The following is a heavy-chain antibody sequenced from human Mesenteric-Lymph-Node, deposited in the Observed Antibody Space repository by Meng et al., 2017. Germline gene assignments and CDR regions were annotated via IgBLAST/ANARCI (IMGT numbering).Heavy chain of an antibody. Sequence: GGSLRLSCAASGFTFSSHSMTWVRQAPGKGLEWVSAISDTGGHVHYADAVRGRFTNSRDNVKNSLYLQMNSLRAADTAVYYCARDLYYVWGSYRQGPVTYYFDYWGQGTLVTVSS. CDR1: GFTFSSHS. CDR3: ARDLYYVWGSYRQGPVTYYFDY. CDR2: ISDTGGHV. D-gene: IGHD3-16*02. V-gene: IGHV3-21*06. J-gene: IGHJ4*02.